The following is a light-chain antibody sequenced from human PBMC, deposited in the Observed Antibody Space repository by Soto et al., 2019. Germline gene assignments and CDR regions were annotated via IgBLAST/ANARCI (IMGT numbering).Light chain of an antibody. CDR1: QSVSSSY. CDR2: GAS. Sequence: EIVLTQSPGTLSLSPGERATLSCRASQSVSSSYLAWYQQKPGQAPRLLMYGASSRATGISDRFSGSGSGTDFTLTISRLEPEDFAMYYCQQYGDLPRTFAQGTKVEIK. J-gene: IGKJ1*01. V-gene: IGKV3-20*01. CDR3: QQYGDLPRT.